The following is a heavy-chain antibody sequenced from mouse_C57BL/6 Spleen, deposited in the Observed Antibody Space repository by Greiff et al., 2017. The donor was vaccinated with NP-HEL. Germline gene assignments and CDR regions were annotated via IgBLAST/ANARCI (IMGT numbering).Heavy chain of an antibody. CDR2: IHPNSGST. V-gene: IGHV1-64*01. CDR3: ARSEVYYYGSRDFDV. Sequence: VQLQQPGAELVKPGASVKLSCKASGYTFTSYWMHWVKQRPGQGLEWIGMIHPNSGSTNYNEKFKSKATLTVDKSSSTAYMQLSSLTSEDSAVYYCARSEVYYYGSRDFDVWGTGTTVTVSS. CDR1: GYTFTSYW. J-gene: IGHJ1*03. D-gene: IGHD1-1*01.